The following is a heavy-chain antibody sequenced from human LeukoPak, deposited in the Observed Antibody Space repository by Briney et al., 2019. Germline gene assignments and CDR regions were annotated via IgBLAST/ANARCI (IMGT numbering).Heavy chain of an antibody. CDR1: GFTFRSYA. CDR2: ISSTAYGGTA. Sequence: GGSLRLSCTASGFTFRSYALTWVRQAPGMGPEWVGFISSTAYGGTAEYAASVRGRFTISRDDSKSIAFLQMNSLKTEDTAMYYCSRGAVPPDYWGQGILVTVSS. CDR3: SRGAVPPDY. J-gene: IGHJ4*02. V-gene: IGHV3-49*04. D-gene: IGHD4-17*01.